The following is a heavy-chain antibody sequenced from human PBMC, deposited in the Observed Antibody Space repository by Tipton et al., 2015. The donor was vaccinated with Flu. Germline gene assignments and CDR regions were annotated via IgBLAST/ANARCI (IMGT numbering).Heavy chain of an antibody. CDR2: INHSGST. Sequence: TLSLTCAVYGGSFSGYYWSWIRQPPGKGLEWIGEINHSGSTNYNPSLKSRVTISVDTSKNQFSLKLSSVTAADTAVYYCASHHIVVVPAAIQGWFDPWGQGTLVTVSS. J-gene: IGHJ5*02. CDR1: GGSFSGYY. CDR3: ASHHIVVVPAAIQGWFDP. V-gene: IGHV4-34*01. D-gene: IGHD2-2*02.